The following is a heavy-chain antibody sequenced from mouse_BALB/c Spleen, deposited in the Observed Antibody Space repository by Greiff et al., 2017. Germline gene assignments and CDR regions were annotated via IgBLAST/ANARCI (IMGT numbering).Heavy chain of an antibody. Sequence: QVQLKESGPGLVAPSQSLSITCTVSGFSLTGYGVNWVRQPPGKGLEWLGMLWGDGSTDYNSALKSRLSISKDNSKSQVFLKMNSLQTDDTARYYCARENYYGSSSFAYWGQGTLVTVSA. CDR1: GFSLTGYG. CDR3: ARENYYGSSSFAY. J-gene: IGHJ3*01. D-gene: IGHD1-1*01. V-gene: IGHV2-6-7*01. CDR2: LWGDGST.